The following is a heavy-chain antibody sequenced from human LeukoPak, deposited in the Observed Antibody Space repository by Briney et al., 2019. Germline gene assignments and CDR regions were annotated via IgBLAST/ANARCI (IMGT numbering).Heavy chain of an antibody. CDR3: ARVALGSWYFDL. CDR2: ISTYNGNT. J-gene: IGHJ2*01. V-gene: IGHV1-18*01. CDR1: GYTFTTHA. D-gene: IGHD2-15*01. Sequence: GASVKVSCKASGYTFTTHAISWVRQAPGQGLEWMGWISTYNGNTNYAQKFQGRVTLTTDTSTRTAYMDLRSLRSDDTAVYHCARVALGSWYFDLWGRGTLVTVSS.